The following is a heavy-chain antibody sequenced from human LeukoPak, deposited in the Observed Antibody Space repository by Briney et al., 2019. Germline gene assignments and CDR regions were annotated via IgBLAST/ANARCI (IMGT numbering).Heavy chain of an antibody. V-gene: IGHV3-23*01. D-gene: IGHD2-8*01. CDR2: ISGSGAKT. Sequence: PGGSLRLSCAAPKFTFSTSALSWVRQAPGRGLEWVSGISGSGAKTYYSDSVKGRFTISRDNSKNTLYLQMNSLRAEDTAVYYCAKDLMDAFDIWGQGTMVTVSS. J-gene: IGHJ3*02. CDR1: KFTFSTSA. CDR3: AKDLMDAFDI.